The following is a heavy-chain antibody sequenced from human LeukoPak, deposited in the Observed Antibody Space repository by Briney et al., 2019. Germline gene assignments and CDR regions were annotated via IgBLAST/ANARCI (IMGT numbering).Heavy chain of an antibody. CDR2: TRGSGVTT. Sequence: GGSLRLSCAASGFTFRGYGMSWVRQAPGKGLEWVSATRGSGVTTYYADSVKGRFTISRDNSRTTLYLLMNSLRAEDTAVYYCAKDAAANVDYPYYFDYWGQGALVTVSS. D-gene: IGHD4-11*01. CDR1: GFTFRGYG. J-gene: IGHJ4*02. V-gene: IGHV3-23*01. CDR3: AKDAAANVDYPYYFDY.